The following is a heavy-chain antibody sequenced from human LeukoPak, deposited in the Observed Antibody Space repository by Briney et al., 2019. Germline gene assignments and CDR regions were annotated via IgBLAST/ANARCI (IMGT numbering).Heavy chain of an antibody. V-gene: IGHV3-30-3*01. CDR2: ILYDASNK. CDR1: GFTFSSYA. J-gene: IGHJ4*02. D-gene: IGHD7-27*01. CDR3: ARETGSRFDY. Sequence: GGSLRLSCAASGFTFSSYAMNWFRQAPGKGLEWVSLILYDASNKYYADSVKGRFTISRDNSKSTLYLQMNSLRPEDTAVYYCARETGSRFDYWGQGTLVTVSS.